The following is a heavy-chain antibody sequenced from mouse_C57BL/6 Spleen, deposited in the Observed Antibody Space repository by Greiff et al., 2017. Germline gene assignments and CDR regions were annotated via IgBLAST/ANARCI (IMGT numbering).Heavy chain of an antibody. J-gene: IGHJ4*01. V-gene: IGHV5-6*02. CDR2: ISSGGSYT. CDR3: ARRSYSNYENAMDY. CDR1: GFTFSSYG. D-gene: IGHD2-5*01. Sequence: EVKVVESGGDLVKPGGSLKLSCAASGFTFSSYGMSWVRQTPDKRLEWVATISSGGSYTYYPDSVKGRFTISRDNATNTLYLQMSSLKSENTAMYYCARRSYSNYENAMDYWGQGTSVTVSS.